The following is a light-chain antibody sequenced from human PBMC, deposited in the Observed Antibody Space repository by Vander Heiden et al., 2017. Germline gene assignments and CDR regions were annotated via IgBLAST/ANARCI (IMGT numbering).Light chain of an antibody. CDR1: QSISSW. CDR2: KAS. Sequence: DIQMTQSPSTLSASVGDRVTITCRASQSISSWLAWYQQKPGKAPKLLIYKASSLESGVPSRFSGSGSGTEFTLTISSLQPDDFATYYCQQDTSYSYTFGPGTKLEIK. V-gene: IGKV1-5*03. J-gene: IGKJ2*01. CDR3: QQDTSYSYT.